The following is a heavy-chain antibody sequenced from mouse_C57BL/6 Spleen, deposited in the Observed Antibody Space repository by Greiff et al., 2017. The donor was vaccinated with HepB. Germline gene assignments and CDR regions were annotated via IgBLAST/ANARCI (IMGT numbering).Heavy chain of an antibody. V-gene: IGHV5-6*02. CDR2: ISSGGSYT. CDR3: ARRITGTDYYAMDY. D-gene: IGHD4-1*01. J-gene: IGHJ4*01. Sequence: EVNLVESGGDLVKPGGSLKLSCAASGFTFSSYGMSWVRQTPDKRLEWVATISSGGSYTYYPDSVKGRFTISRDNAKNTLYLQMSSLKSEDTAMYYCARRITGTDYYAMDYWGQGTSVTVSS. CDR1: GFTFSSYG.